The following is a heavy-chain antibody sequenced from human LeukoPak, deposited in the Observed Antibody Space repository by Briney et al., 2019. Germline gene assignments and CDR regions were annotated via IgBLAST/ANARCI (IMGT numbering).Heavy chain of an antibody. J-gene: IGHJ4*02. V-gene: IGHV1-58*01. CDR1: GFTFTTFA. CDR3: ASKRGYSYGLDY. D-gene: IGHD5-18*01. CDR2: IVVDGGNT. Sequence: GASVKVSCKASGFTFTTFAVQWVRQARGQRLEWIGWIVVDGGNTHYAQKFQGRVTITADESTSTGYMELSSLRSEDTAVYYCASKRGYSYGLDYWGQGTLVTVSS.